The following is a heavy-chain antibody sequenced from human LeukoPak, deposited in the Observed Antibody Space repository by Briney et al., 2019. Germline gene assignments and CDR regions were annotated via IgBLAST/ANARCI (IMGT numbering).Heavy chain of an antibody. Sequence: PGGSLRLSCAASGFTFSSYEMNWVRQAPGKGLEWIGEINHSGSTNYNPSLKSRVTISVDTSKNQFSLKLSSVTAADTAVYYCARVSRAKLWSRTYYFGYWGQGTLVTVSS. CDR2: INHSGST. CDR1: GFTFSSYE. D-gene: IGHD3-10*01. J-gene: IGHJ4*02. CDR3: ARVSRAKLWSRTYYFGY. V-gene: IGHV4-34*01.